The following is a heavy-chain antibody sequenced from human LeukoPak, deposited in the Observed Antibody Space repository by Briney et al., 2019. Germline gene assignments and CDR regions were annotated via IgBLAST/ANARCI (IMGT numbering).Heavy chain of an antibody. D-gene: IGHD5-24*01. CDR1: GGSFSGYY. Sequence: SETLSLXCAVYGGSFSGYYWSWIRQPPGKGLEWIGEINHSGSTNYNPSLKSRVTISVDTSKNQFSLKLSSVTAADTAVYYCAVGATIGAAAYWGQGTLVTVSS. CDR2: INHSGST. V-gene: IGHV4-34*01. J-gene: IGHJ4*02. CDR3: AVGATIGAAAY.